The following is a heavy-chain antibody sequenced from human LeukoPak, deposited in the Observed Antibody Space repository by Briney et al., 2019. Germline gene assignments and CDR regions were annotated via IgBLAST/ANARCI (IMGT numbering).Heavy chain of an antibody. CDR1: GGSISSHY. Sequence: PSETLSLTCTVSGGSISSHYWSWIRQPPGKGLEWIGYIYYSGSTNYNPSLKSRVTISVDTSKNQFSLKLSSVTAADTAVYYCARAASYGPYYYYYYMDVWGKGTTVTVSS. D-gene: IGHD5-18*01. CDR2: IYYSGST. V-gene: IGHV4-59*11. CDR3: ARAASYGPYYYYYYMDV. J-gene: IGHJ6*03.